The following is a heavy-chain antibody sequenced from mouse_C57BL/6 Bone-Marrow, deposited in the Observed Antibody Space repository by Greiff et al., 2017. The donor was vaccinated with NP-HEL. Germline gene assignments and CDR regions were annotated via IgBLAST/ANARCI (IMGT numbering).Heavy chain of an antibody. V-gene: IGHV1-64*01. CDR2: IRPNRGST. D-gene: IGHD2-5*01. CDR3: ARRGSNCWYFDV. Sequence: QVQLQQPGAELVKPGASVKLSCKASGYTFTSSWMHWVKQRPGQGLEWIGMIRPNRGSTNYNEKFKSKAPLTVDKSYSTAYMQLSRLTSEDAAVYYCARRGSNCWYFDVWGTGTTVTVSS. CDR1: GYTFTSSW. J-gene: IGHJ1*03.